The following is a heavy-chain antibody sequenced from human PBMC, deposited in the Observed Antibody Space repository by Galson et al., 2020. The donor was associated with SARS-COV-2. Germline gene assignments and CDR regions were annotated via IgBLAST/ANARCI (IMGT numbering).Heavy chain of an antibody. V-gene: IGHV4-39*07. CDR1: GGSISSSSYY. CDR2: IYYSGST. CDR3: ARDPCYDSSGPY. D-gene: IGHD3-22*01. Sequence: SETLSLTCTVSGGSISSSSYYWGWIRQPPGKGLEWIGSIYYSGSTYYNPSLKSRVTVSVDTSKNQFSLKLSSVTASETAVYYCARDPCYDSSGPYWGQGTWVTVSS. J-gene: IGHJ4*02.